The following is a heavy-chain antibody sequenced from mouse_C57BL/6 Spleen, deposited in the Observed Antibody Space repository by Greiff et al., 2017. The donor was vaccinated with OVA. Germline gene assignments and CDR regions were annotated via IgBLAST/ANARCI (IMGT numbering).Heavy chain of an antibody. D-gene: IGHD2-14*01. Sequence: VQLQQSGAELVRPGASVKLSCKASGYTFTDYYINWVKQRPGQGLEWIARIYPGSGNTYYNEKFKGKATLTAEKSSSTAYMQLSSLTSEDSSFYFCAREVLRGAYAMDYWGQGTSVTVSS. V-gene: IGHV1-76*01. CDR2: IYPGSGNT. J-gene: IGHJ4*01. CDR3: AREVLRGAYAMDY. CDR1: GYTFTDYY.